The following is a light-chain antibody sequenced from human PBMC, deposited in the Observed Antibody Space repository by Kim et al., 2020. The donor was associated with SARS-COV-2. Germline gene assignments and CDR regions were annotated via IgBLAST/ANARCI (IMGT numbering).Light chain of an antibody. CDR1: QGVLYSSNNKTY. V-gene: IGKV4-1*01. J-gene: IGKJ2*03. CDR2: WAS. Sequence: RATINCKSSQGVLYSSNNKTYLAWYQQKPGRPPNLLIYWASTRESGVPDRFSGSGSGTDFTLTISSLQAEDVAVYYCQQYYSTPYSFGQGTKLEI. CDR3: QQYYSTPYS.